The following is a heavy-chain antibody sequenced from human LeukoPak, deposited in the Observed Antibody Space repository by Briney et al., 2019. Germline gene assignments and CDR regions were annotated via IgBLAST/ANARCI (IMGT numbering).Heavy chain of an antibody. CDR1: GLTFSRYA. V-gene: IGHV3-69-1*01. CDR2: ISGSGET. CDR3: ARSSTTYYYDTSSHY. Sequence: GGSLRLSCVASGLTFSRYALTWVRQAPGKGLEWVASISGSGETHYADSVKGRFTISRDNAKNSLYLQMNSLRAEDTAVYYCARSSTTYYYDTSSHYWGQGTLVTVSS. D-gene: IGHD3-22*01. J-gene: IGHJ4*02.